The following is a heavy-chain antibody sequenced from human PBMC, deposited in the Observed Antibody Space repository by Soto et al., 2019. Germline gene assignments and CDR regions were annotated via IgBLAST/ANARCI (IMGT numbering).Heavy chain of an antibody. CDR3: ARDYGELPFFDY. Sequence: GGSLRLSCAASGFTFSTYAMHWVRQAPGKGLEWVAVMSYDGSSKDYVDSVKGRFTISRDNSKNTLFLQMDSLRADDTAVYFCARDYGELPFFDYWGQGALVTVSS. D-gene: IGHD3-10*01. CDR2: MSYDGSSK. CDR1: GFTFSTYA. V-gene: IGHV3-30-3*01. J-gene: IGHJ4*02.